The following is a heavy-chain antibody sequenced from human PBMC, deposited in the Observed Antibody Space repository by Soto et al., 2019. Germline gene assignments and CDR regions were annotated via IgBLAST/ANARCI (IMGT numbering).Heavy chain of an antibody. CDR1: GYTFTTYV. V-gene: IGHV1-18*01. J-gene: IGHJ6*01. CDR3: ARGGSWNHAMDV. Sequence: QVQLVQSGAEVRKPGASVKVSCKASGYTFTTYVIAWVRQAPGQGLEWMGWIRGDTGNTNHAQKFQGRVTMTTDTSTSTAYMELRSLTSDDTAVYYCARGGSWNHAMDVWGQGTTVIVSS. D-gene: IGHD2-15*01. CDR2: IRGDTGNT.